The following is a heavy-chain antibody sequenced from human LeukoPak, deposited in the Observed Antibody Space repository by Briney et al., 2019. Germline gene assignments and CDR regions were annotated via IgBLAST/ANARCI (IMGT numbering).Heavy chain of an antibody. CDR2: IYTSGST. CDR1: GGSISSGSYY. D-gene: IGHD6-13*01. J-gene: IGHJ4*02. V-gene: IGHV4-61*02. Sequence: SETLSLTCTVSGGSISSGSYYWSWIRQPAGKGLEWIGRIYTSGSTNYNPSLKSRVTISVDTSKNQFSLKLSSVTAADTAVYYCARHWGSAGPLDYWGQGTLVTVSS. CDR3: ARHWGSAGPLDY.